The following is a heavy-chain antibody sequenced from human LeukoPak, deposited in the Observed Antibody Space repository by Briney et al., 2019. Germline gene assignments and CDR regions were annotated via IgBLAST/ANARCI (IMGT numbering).Heavy chain of an antibody. D-gene: IGHD2-15*01. Sequence: SETLPLTCTVSGGSISSSSYYWGWIRQPPGKGLEWIGSIYYSGSTYYNPSLKSRVTISVDTSKNQFSLKLSSVTAADTAVYSCASDYCSGGSCYSGYLDYWGQGTLVPVSS. V-gene: IGHV4-39*07. CDR3: ASDYCSGGSCYSGYLDY. CDR2: IYYSGST. CDR1: GGSISSSSYY. J-gene: IGHJ4*02.